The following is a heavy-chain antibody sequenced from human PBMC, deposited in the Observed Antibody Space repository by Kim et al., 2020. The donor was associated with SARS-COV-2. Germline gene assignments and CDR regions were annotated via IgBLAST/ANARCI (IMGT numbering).Heavy chain of an antibody. J-gene: IGHJ4*02. CDR2: IYWDDEK. CDR1: GFSLSSSGVG. V-gene: IGHV2-5*02. CDR3: AHLIAPAGPVDY. Sequence: SGPTLVKPTQTLTLTCAFSGFSLSSSGVGVGWIRQPPGKALEWLALIYWDDEKRYSPSLKSRLTITKDTSKNQVVLTLTNLDPVDTGTYYCAHLIAPAGPVDYWGQGTLVTVSS. D-gene: IGHD6-13*01.